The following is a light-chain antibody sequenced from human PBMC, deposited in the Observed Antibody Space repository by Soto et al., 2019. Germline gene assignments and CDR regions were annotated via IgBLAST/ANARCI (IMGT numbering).Light chain of an antibody. CDR1: SSDVGSYNL. J-gene: IGLJ2*01. CDR2: EGS. Sequence: QSALTQPASVSGSPGQSITISCTGTSSDVGSYNLVSWYQQHPGKAHKLMIYEGSKRPSGVSSRFSGAKSGNTAYLTISGLQAEDEADYYCFSYAGSSTSVVFGGGTKVTVL. V-gene: IGLV2-23*01. CDR3: FSYAGSSTSVV.